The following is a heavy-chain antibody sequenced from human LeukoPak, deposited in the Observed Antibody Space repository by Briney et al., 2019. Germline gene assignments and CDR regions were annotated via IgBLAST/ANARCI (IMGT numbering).Heavy chain of an antibody. J-gene: IGHJ4*02. V-gene: IGHV3-53*01. Sequence: PGGSLRLSCAASGFTVSSSYTSWVRQGPGKGLEWVSVIYSGGSTYYADSVKGRFTISRDNSKNTLYLQMNSLRAEDTAVYYCAISYGQYYFDYWGQGTLVTVSS. D-gene: IGHD5-18*01. CDR2: IYSGGST. CDR1: GFTVSSSY. CDR3: AISYGQYYFDY.